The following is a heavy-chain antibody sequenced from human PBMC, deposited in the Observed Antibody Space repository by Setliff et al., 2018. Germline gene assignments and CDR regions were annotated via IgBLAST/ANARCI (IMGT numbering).Heavy chain of an antibody. J-gene: IGHJ4*02. V-gene: IGHV3-7*01. Sequence: GSLRLSCAASGFTFSSYAMSWVRQAPGKGLEWVANIKQDGSEKYYVDSVKGRFTISRDNAKNSLYLQMNSLGAEDTAVYYCARDGGEYWGQGTLVTVSS. D-gene: IGHD3-16*01. CDR3: ARDGGEY. CDR2: IKQDGSEK. CDR1: GFTFSSYA.